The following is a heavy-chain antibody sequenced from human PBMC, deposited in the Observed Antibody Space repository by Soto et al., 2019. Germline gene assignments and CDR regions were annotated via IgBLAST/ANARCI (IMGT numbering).Heavy chain of an antibody. CDR1: GGSISSSSYY. D-gene: IGHD4-17*01. V-gene: IGHV4-39*01. Sequence: PSETLSLTCTVSGGSISSSSYYWGWIRQPPGKGLEWIGSIYYSGSTYYNPSLKSRVTISVDTSKNQFSLKLSSVTAADTAVYYCARQTHDYGDEFDYWGQGTLVTVS. CDR3: ARQTHDYGDEFDY. CDR2: IYYSGST. J-gene: IGHJ4*02.